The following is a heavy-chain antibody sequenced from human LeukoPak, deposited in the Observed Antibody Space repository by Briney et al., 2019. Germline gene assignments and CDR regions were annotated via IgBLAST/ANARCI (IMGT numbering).Heavy chain of an antibody. CDR2: INPNSGGT. V-gene: IGHV1-2*02. D-gene: IGHD5-18*01. CDR3: ARSGYSLGSNWFDP. Sequence: GASVKVSCKASGYTFTGYYMHWVRQAPGQGLEWMGWINPNSGGTNYAQKFQGRVTMTRDTPITTAYMELSSLRSEDTAVYYCARSGYSLGSNWFDPWGQGTLVTVSS. J-gene: IGHJ5*02. CDR1: GYTFTGYY.